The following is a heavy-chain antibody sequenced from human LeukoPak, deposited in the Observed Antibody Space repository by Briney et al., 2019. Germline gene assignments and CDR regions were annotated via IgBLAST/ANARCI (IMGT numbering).Heavy chain of an antibody. V-gene: IGHV1-46*01. Sequence: ASVKVSFKASGYTFTSYYMHWVRQAPGQGLEWMGIINPSGGSTSYAQKFQGRVTMTRDTSTSTVYMELSSLRSEDTAVYYCARGGTYYYDSSDEMPRGGWGQGTLVTVSS. J-gene: IGHJ4*02. CDR3: ARGGTYYYDSSDEMPRGG. CDR1: GYTFTSYY. CDR2: INPSGGST. D-gene: IGHD3-22*01.